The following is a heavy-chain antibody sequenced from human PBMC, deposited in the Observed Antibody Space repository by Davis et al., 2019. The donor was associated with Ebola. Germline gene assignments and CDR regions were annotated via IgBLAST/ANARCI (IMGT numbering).Heavy chain of an antibody. D-gene: IGHD3-22*01. CDR2: IYYSGST. J-gene: IGHJ4*02. CDR3: ARVPLIYYDSSGYYWDY. Sequence: SETLSLTCTVSGGSISSYYWSWIRQPPGKGLEWIGYIYYSGSTNYNPSLKSRVTISVDTSKNQFSLKLSSVTAADTAVYYCARVPLIYYDSSGYYWDYWGQGTLVTVSS. CDR1: GGSISSYY. V-gene: IGHV4-59*01.